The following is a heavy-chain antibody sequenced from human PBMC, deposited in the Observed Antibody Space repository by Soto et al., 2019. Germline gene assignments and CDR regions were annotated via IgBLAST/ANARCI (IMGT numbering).Heavy chain of an antibody. J-gene: IGHJ4*02. CDR2: IYYSGST. Sequence: QVQLQESGPGLVKPSETLSLTCTVSGGSISSYYWSWIRQPPGKGLEWIGYIYYSGSTNYNPSLKRRVTITVDTSKNQFSLRLSSVTAAETAVYYWARMKSEDTATVIDYWGQGTLVTVSS. CDR3: ARMKSEDTATVIDY. V-gene: IGHV4-59*01. D-gene: IGHD5-18*01. CDR1: GGSISSYY.